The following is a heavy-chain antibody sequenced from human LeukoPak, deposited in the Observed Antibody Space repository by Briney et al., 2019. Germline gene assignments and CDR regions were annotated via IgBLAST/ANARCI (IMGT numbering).Heavy chain of an antibody. J-gene: IGHJ6*03. CDR2: INHSGST. CDR1: GGSFSGYY. D-gene: IGHD6-6*01. CDR3: AREKAARSLYYYYCMDV. V-gene: IGHV4-34*01. Sequence: PSETLSLTCAVYGGSFSGYYWSWIRQPPGKGLEWIGEINHSGSTNYNPSLKSRVTISVDTSKNQFSLKLSSVTAADTAVYYCAREKAARSLYYYYCMDVWGKGTTVTVSS.